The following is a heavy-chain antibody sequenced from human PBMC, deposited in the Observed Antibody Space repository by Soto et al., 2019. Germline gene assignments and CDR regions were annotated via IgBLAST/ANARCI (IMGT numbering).Heavy chain of an antibody. Sequence: GGSRRLSCAASGFTVSNALMNWVRQAPGKGLEWVGRIKSKTDGGTTDYAAPVKGRFSISRDDSKNTVYLQMNSLETEDTAVYYCVTGLWPDYWGQGTLVTVSS. V-gene: IGHV3-15*01. CDR3: VTGLWPDY. CDR2: IKSKTDGGTT. CDR1: GFTVSNAL. D-gene: IGHD5-18*01. J-gene: IGHJ4*02.